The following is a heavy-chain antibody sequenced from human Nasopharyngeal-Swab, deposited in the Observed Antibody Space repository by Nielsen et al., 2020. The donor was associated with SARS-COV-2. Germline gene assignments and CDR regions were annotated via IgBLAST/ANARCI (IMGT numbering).Heavy chain of an antibody. J-gene: IGHJ4*02. CDR1: GGSFSGYY. Sequence: GSLRLSCAVYGGSFSGYYWSWIRQPPGKGLEWIGEINHSGSTNYNPSLKSRVTISVDTSKNQFSLKLSSVTAADTTVYYCARHVGITMIVMVIAEIDYWGQGTLVTVSS. D-gene: IGHD3-22*01. CDR2: INHSGST. V-gene: IGHV4-34*01. CDR3: ARHVGITMIVMVIAEIDY.